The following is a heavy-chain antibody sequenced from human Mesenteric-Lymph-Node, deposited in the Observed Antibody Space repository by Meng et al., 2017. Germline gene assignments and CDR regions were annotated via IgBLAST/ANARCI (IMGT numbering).Heavy chain of an antibody. CDR1: GFTFSSYA. Sequence: GESLKISCAASGFTFSSYAMSWVRQAPGKGLEWVSAISGSGGSTYYADSVKGRFTISRDNSKNTLYLQMSSLRAEDMAVYYCARDSSSWYYYYYGMDVWGQGTTVTVSS. D-gene: IGHD6-13*01. CDR3: ARDSSSWYYYYYGMDV. J-gene: IGHJ6*02. CDR2: ISGSGGST. V-gene: IGHV3-23*01.